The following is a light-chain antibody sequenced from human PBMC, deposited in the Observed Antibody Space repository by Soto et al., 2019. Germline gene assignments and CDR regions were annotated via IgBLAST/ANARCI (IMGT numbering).Light chain of an antibody. J-gene: IGKJ1*01. CDR3: HQYTDWPPWT. CDR2: DVS. V-gene: IGKV3-15*01. Sequence: EIVMTQSPATLAVSPGERATLSCRASQGVSSRLAWYQQKPGQAPRLLIYDVSTRASDTPARFSGSGSGTECTLTISSLQSEDFAIYYCHQYTDWPPWTFGQGTKVEIK. CDR1: QGVSSR.